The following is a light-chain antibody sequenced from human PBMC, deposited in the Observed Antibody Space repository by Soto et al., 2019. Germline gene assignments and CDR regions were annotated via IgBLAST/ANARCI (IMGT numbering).Light chain of an antibody. Sequence: IQLTQSPSSLSASVGDRVTITCRASQDISHYVAWYQQKPGKAPKVLIYEASTLQSGVPSRFSGSGSGTDFTLTISSLQPEDFAVYYCQQYGSSLLTFGGGTKVEIK. CDR2: EAS. CDR1: QDISHY. V-gene: IGKV1-9*01. J-gene: IGKJ4*01. CDR3: QQYGSSLLT.